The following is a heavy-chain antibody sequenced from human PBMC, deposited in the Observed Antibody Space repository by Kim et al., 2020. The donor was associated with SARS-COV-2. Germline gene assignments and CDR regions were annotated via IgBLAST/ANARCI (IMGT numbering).Heavy chain of an antibody. Sequence: SETLSLTCTVSVGSISSSSYYWGWIRQPPGKGLEWIGSIYYSGSTYYNPSLKSRVTISVDTSKNQFSLKLSSVTAADTAVYYCARHPPPTYYYDSSGYFNLGDYLGQGSLVTVSS. J-gene: IGHJ4*02. V-gene: IGHV4-39*01. CDR1: VGSISSSSYY. CDR2: IYYSGST. CDR3: ARHPPPTYYYDSSGYFNLGDY. D-gene: IGHD3-22*01.